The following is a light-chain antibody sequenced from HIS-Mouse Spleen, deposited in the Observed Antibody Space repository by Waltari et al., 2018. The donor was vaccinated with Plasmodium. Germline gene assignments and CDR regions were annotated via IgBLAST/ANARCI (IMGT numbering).Light chain of an antibody. CDR1: KLGDKY. J-gene: IGLJ2*01. V-gene: IGLV3-1*01. CDR2: QDR. Sequence: SYELTQPPSVSVSPGQTASITCSGDKLGDKYACWYQQKPGQSPVLVIYQDRKRPSGIPERVSGSNSGNTATLTISGTQAMDEADYYCQAWDSSHVVFGGGTKLTVL. CDR3: QAWDSSHVV.